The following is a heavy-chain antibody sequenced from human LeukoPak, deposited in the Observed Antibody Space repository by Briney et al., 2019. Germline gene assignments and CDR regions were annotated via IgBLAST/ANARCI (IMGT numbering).Heavy chain of an antibody. CDR3: AKGPLRGTAAAIDY. CDR1: GFTFNNYG. J-gene: IGHJ4*02. V-gene: IGHV3-30*18. Sequence: GGSLRLSCAASGFTFNNYGMYWVRQAPGKGLEWVAVISYDGRNKHYPDSVKGRFTISRDISTDTLWLQMDSLRTEDTAVYYCAKGPLRGTAAAIDYWGQGTLVTVSS. CDR2: ISYDGRNK. D-gene: IGHD2-2*01.